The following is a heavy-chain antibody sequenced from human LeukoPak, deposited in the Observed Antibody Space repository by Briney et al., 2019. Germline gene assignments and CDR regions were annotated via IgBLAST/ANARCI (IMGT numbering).Heavy chain of an antibody. J-gene: IGHJ6*02. CDR2: IIPIFGTA. CDR1: GGTFSSYA. V-gene: IGHV1-69*01. CDR3: AREHYGLVDSPKAGDYYGMDV. D-gene: IGHD6-19*01. Sequence: SVKVPCKASGGTFSSYAISWVRQAPGQGLEWMGGIIPIFGTANYAQKFQGRVTITADESTSTAYMELSSLRSEDTAVYYCAREHYGLVDSPKAGDYYGMDVWGQGTTVTVSS.